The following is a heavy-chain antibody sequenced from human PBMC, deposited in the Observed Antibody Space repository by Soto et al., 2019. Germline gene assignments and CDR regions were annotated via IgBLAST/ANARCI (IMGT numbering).Heavy chain of an antibody. CDR1: GFSFSSYS. CDR2: IFVDSSTI. V-gene: IGHV3-48*04. CDR3: ARHGYCISTSCYARLHFDY. J-gene: IGHJ4*02. D-gene: IGHD2-2*03. Sequence: PGGSLRLSCVASGFSFSSYSLVWVRQAPGKGLEWVSYIFVDSSTIYYVDSVKGRFTISRDNAKNSLYLQMNSLRAEDTAVYYCARHGYCISTSCYARLHFDYWGQGTLVTVSS.